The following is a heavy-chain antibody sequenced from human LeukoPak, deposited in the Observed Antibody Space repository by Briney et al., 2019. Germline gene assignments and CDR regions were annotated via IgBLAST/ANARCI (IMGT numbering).Heavy chain of an antibody. Sequence: GRSLRLSCAASGFTFSSYAMHWVRQAPGKGLEWVAVISYDGSNKYYADSVKGRFTISRDNSKNTLYLQMSSLRAEDTAVYYCARDRWAPTPWGQGTLVTVSS. CDR1: GFTFSSYA. J-gene: IGHJ5*02. CDR2: ISYDGSNK. V-gene: IGHV3-30-3*01. D-gene: IGHD1-26*01. CDR3: ARDRWAPTP.